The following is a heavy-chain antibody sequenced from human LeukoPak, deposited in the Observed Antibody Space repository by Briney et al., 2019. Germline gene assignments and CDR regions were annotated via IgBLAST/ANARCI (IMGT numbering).Heavy chain of an antibody. CDR1: GYS. CDR3: ARGGNIDF. Sequence: PGGSLRLSCAASGYSMNWVRQAPGRGLEWLSYISSGSGTIYYADSVKGRFTISRDNAKNSVYLQMNSLRDEDTAVYYCARGGNIDFWGQGTLVTVSS. CDR2: ISSGSGTI. J-gene: IGHJ4*02. D-gene: IGHD3-10*01. V-gene: IGHV3-48*02.